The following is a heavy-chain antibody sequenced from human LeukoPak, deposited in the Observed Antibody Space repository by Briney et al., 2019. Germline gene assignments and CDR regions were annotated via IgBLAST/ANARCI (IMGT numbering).Heavy chain of an antibody. V-gene: IGHV3-23*01. CDR3: AKDLRYFDWLPDDY. CDR1: GFTFSSYA. J-gene: IGHJ4*02. Sequence: GGSLRLSCAASGFTFSSYAMSWVRQAPGKGLEWVSATSGSGGSTYYADSVKGRFTISRDNSKNTLYLQMNSLRAEDTAVYYCAKDLRYFDWLPDDYWGQGTLVTVSS. CDR2: TSGSGGST. D-gene: IGHD3-9*01.